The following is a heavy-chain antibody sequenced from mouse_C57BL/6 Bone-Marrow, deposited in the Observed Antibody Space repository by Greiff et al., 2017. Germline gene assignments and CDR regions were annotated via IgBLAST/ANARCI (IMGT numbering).Heavy chain of an antibody. Sequence: VQLQESGPGLVQPSQSLSITCTVSGFSLTSYGVHWVRQSPGKGLEWLGVIWSGGSTAYNAAFISRLSISKDNSKSQVFFKMNSLQADDSAIYYCANLNPPYFDYWGQGTTLTVSS. V-gene: IGHV2-2*01. J-gene: IGHJ2*01. CDR1: GFSLTSYG. CDR2: IWSGGST. CDR3: ANLNPPYFDY.